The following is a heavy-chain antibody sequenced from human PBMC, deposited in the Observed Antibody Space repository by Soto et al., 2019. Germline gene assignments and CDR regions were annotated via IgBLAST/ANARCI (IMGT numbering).Heavy chain of an antibody. J-gene: IGHJ4*02. Sequence: GGSLRLSCAASGFTFSSYAMSWVRQAPGKGLEWVSAISGSGGSTYYADSVKGRFTISRDNSKNTLYLQMNSLRAEDTAVYYCAKETPNSGSYPPAFDYWGQGTLVTVSS. CDR1: GFTFSSYA. CDR2: ISGSGGST. V-gene: IGHV3-23*01. CDR3: AKETPNSGSYPPAFDY. D-gene: IGHD1-26*01.